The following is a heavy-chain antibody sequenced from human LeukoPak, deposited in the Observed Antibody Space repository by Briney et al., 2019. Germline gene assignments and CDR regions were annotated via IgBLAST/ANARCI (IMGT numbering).Heavy chain of an antibody. CDR1: GYSFTSYW. V-gene: IGHV5-51*01. CDR2: IYPGDSDT. Sequence: GESLKISCKGSGYSFTSYWIGWVRQMPGKGLEWMGIIYPGDSDTRYSPSFQGQVTISADKSISTAYLQWSSLKASDTAMYYCARSGSSWRTGVRYNWFGPWGQGTLVTVSS. J-gene: IGHJ5*02. D-gene: IGHD6-13*01. CDR3: ARSGSSWRTGVRYNWFGP.